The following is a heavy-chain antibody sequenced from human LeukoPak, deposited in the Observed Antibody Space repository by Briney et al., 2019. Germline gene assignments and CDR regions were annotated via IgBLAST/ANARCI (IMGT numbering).Heavy chain of an antibody. CDR3: ASLYGGNLDTDY. Sequence: PGRSLTLSCAASGFTFTNYAMSWVRQAPGNGLEWVSSISRSRTYIYYADSAKGRFTISRDNAKNSQYLQMSSLRAEDTAVYYCASLYGGNLDTDYWGQGTLVTVSS. V-gene: IGHV3-21*01. CDR2: ISRSRTYI. D-gene: IGHD4-23*01. J-gene: IGHJ4*02. CDR1: GFTFTNYA.